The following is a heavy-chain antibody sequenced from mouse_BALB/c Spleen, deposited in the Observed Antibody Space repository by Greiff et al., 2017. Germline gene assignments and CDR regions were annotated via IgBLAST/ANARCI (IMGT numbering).Heavy chain of an antibody. D-gene: IGHD2-4*01. CDR2: ISSGSSTI. Sequence: EVKLVESGGGLVQPGGSRKLSCAASGFTFSSFGMHWVRQAPEKGLEWVAYISSGSSTIYYADTVKGRFTISRDNPKNTLFLQMTSLRSEDTAMYYCARGITRGYWYFDVWGAGTTVTVSS. V-gene: IGHV5-17*02. J-gene: IGHJ1*01. CDR1: GFTFSSFG. CDR3: ARGITRGYWYFDV.